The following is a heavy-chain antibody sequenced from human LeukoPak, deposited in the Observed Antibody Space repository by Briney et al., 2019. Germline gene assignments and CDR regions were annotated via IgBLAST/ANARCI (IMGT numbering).Heavy chain of an antibody. D-gene: IGHD3-16*01. CDR1: GCSISSGAYY. J-gene: IGHJ4*02. V-gene: IGHV4-31*03. Sequence: SETLSLTCSVSGCSISSGAYYWTWIRQHPGKGLEWIGYIHYSGSTYYNPSLKSRATISVDTSKNQFSLRLSSVTAADTAVYYCASGPTPYVYFHSWGQGTLVTVSS. CDR3: ASGPTPYVYFHS. CDR2: IHYSGST.